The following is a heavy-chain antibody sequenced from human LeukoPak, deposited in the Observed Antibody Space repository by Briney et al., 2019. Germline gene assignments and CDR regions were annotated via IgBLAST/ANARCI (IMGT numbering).Heavy chain of an antibody. CDR3: ARIALSSPGIAEAYTGFDI. CDR1: GFTFSRYW. D-gene: IGHD6-13*01. Sequence: PGGSLRLSCAASGFTFSRYWMSWVRQAPGKGREWVANIKQEGSEKYYVDPVKGRFTNSRDNAKNSLYLQMNSLRAEDTAVYYCARIALSSPGIAEAYTGFDIWGQGTMVTVSS. J-gene: IGHJ3*02. V-gene: IGHV3-7*01. CDR2: IKQEGSEK.